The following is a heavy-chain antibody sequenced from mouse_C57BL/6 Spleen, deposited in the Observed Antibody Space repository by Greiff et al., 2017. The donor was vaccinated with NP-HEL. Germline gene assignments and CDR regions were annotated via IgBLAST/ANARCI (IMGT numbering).Heavy chain of an antibody. D-gene: IGHD1-1*01. CDR2: IYPGDGDT. CDR1: GYAFSSYW. J-gene: IGHJ2*01. V-gene: IGHV1-80*01. CDR3: ARSTTVVYFDY. Sequence: QVQLQQSGAELVKPGASVKISCKASGYAFSSYWMNWVKQRPGKGLEWIGQIYPGDGDTNYNGKFKGKATLTADKSSSTAYMQLSSLTSEDSAVYFCARSTTVVYFDYWGQGTTLTVSS.